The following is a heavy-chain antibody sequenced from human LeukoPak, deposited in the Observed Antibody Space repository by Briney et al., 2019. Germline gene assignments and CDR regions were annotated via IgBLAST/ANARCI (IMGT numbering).Heavy chain of an antibody. D-gene: IGHD1-1*01. V-gene: IGHV4-38-2*01. CDR2: VYYTVIS. CDR1: GVSISSGYY. J-gene: IGHJ5*02. Sequence: SEILSLTCGVSGVSISSGYYWAWIRQPPGKGLEWIGSVYYTVISYYGPSLNSRVTISLDTSKNQLSPKLTSVTAADTAVYYCARSGTNGTDHWFDPWGQGTLVTVSS. CDR3: ARSGTNGTDHWFDP.